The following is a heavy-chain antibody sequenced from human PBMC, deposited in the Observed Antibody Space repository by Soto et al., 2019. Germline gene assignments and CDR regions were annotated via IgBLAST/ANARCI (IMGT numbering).Heavy chain of an antibody. Sequence: AGGSLRLSXTASGFTFSNYAMSWVRQAPGKGLEWVSAITRTDSTYYADSVKGRFTISRDNSRNTLYLQMNSLGAEDAALYYCAKALVGEVGATDYWGQGTLVTVSS. CDR2: ITRTDST. J-gene: IGHJ4*02. CDR3: AKALVGEVGATDY. CDR1: GFTFSNYA. V-gene: IGHV3-23*01. D-gene: IGHD1-26*01.